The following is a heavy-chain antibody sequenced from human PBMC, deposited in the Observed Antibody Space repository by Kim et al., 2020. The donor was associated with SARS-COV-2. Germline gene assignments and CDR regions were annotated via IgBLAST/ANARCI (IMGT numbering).Heavy chain of an antibody. Sequence: GGSLRLSCAASGFTFSDYAMSWVRQAPGKGLEWVSRISASGSSTHYADSVKGRVTISRDNSKNTLNLQMNSLRAEDTAIYYCSKGIEPYDAFDIWGQGIMVTVSS. V-gene: IGHV3-23*01. J-gene: IGHJ3*02. CDR1: GFTFSDYA. CDR3: SKGIEPYDAFDI. CDR2: ISASGSST. D-gene: IGHD5-18*01.